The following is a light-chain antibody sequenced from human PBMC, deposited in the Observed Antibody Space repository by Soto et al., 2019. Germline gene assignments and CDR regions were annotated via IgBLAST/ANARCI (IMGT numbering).Light chain of an antibody. CDR2: GAS. Sequence: EIVMTQSPATLSVSPGERATLSCRASQSVSSNLAWYQQKPGQAPRLLIYGASTRAIGIPARFSGSGSGTEFTLTISSLQSEDFAFYYCQQYNNWPPVRTFGQGTKVEIK. CDR1: QSVSSN. CDR3: QQYNNWPPVRT. V-gene: IGKV3-15*01. J-gene: IGKJ1*01.